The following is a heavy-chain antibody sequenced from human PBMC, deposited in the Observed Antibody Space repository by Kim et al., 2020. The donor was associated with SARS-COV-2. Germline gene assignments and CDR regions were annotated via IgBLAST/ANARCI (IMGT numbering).Heavy chain of an antibody. CDR1: GFTFDDYA. J-gene: IGHJ4*02. CDR2: ISWNSGSI. CDR3: AKAKAGAHYYCDY. V-gene: IGHV3-9*01. Sequence: GGSLRLSCAASGFTFDDYAMHWVRQAPGKGLEWVSGISWNSGSIGYADSVKGRFTISRDNAKNSXYLQMNSLRAEDTALYYCAKAKAGAHYYCDYWGQGTLVTVSS.